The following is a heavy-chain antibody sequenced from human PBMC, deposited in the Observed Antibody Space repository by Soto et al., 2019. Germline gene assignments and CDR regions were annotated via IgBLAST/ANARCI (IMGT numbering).Heavy chain of an antibody. CDR2: ISYDGSNK. Sequence: QVQLVESGGGVVQPGRSLRLSCAASGFTFSSYAMHWVRQAPGKGLEWVAVISYDGSNKYYADSVKGRFTISRDNSKNTLDLQMNSLRAEDSAVYYCARGLVGWFGELDESGWFVPWGQGTLVTVSS. J-gene: IGHJ5*02. CDR3: ARGLVGWFGELDESGWFVP. CDR1: GFTFSSYA. D-gene: IGHD3-10*01. V-gene: IGHV3-30-3*01.